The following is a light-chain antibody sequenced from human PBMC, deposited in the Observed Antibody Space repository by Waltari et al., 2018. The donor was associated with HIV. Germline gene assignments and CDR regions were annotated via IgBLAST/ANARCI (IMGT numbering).Light chain of an antibody. Sequence: QLVLTQSPSVSASLGASVKLTCTLSSGHSDYAIAWHQQQPEKGPRYLMKLNSDGSHIKGDGIPDRFSGSSSGAERYLTISSLQSEDEADYYCQTWDTGIRVFGGGTKLTVL. CDR3: QTWDTGIRV. V-gene: IGLV4-69*01. CDR2: LNSDGSH. CDR1: SGHSDYA. J-gene: IGLJ3*02.